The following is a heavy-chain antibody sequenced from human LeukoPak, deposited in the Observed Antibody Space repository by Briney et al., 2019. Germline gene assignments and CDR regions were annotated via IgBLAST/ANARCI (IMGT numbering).Heavy chain of an antibody. V-gene: IGHV3-53*01. CDR3: ARGSYGSGSFAFDI. D-gene: IGHD3-10*01. CDR2: IYSGGST. CDR1: GFTVSSNY. J-gene: IGHJ3*02. Sequence: GGSLRLSCAASGFTVSSNYMSWVRQAPGKGLEWVSVIYSGGSTYYADSVKGRFTISRDNSKNTLYLQMNSLRAEDTAVYYCARGSYGSGSFAFDIWGQGTMVTVSS.